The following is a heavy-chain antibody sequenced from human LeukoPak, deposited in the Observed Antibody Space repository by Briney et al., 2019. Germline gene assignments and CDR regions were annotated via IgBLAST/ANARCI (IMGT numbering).Heavy chain of an antibody. Sequence: ASVTVSFKASGYTFTSYDINWVRQATGQGLEWMGWMNPNSGNTGYAQKFQGRVTMTRNTSISTAYMELSSLRSEDTAVYYCARGRGATSLTDYWGQGTLVTVSS. J-gene: IGHJ4*02. CDR1: GYTFTSYD. D-gene: IGHD1-26*01. V-gene: IGHV1-8*01. CDR2: MNPNSGNT. CDR3: ARGRGATSLTDY.